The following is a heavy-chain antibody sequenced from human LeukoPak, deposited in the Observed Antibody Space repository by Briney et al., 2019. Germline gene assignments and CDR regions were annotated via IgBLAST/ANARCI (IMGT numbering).Heavy chain of an antibody. J-gene: IGHJ4*02. CDR2: INPSVGTT. V-gene: IGHV1-46*01. D-gene: IGHD3-10*01. CDR1: GYTFTNYY. Sequence: ASVKVSCKASGYTFTNYYIHWVRPAPGQGLAWMGTINPSVGTTRSAQGRVSLTRDTSTSTIYMELSTLRSEDTAVYYCARSVFPYYSGSGSPYNVDVRQNSYFDFWGQGTLVTVSS. CDR3: ARSVFPYYSGSGSPYNVDVRQNSYFDF.